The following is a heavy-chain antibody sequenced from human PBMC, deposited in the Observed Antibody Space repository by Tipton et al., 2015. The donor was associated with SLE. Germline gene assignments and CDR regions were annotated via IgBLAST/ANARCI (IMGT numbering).Heavy chain of an antibody. CDR2: INHSGST. Sequence: TLSLTCAVYGGSFSGYYWSWIRQPPGKGLEWIGEINHSGSTNYNPSLKSRVTISVDTSKNQFSLKLSSVTAADTAVHYCARGLGELPGYCSSTSCYRVWTEYFQHWCQGPLVTVSS. D-gene: IGHD2-2*02. CDR3: ARGLGELPGYCSSTSCYRVWTEYFQH. J-gene: IGHJ1*01. V-gene: IGHV4-34*01. CDR1: GGSFSGYY.